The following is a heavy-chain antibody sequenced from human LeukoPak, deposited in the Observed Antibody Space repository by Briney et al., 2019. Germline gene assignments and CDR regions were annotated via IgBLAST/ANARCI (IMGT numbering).Heavy chain of an antibody. CDR3: AKDVVGQQWPENY. Sequence: GRSLRLSCAASGFTFSSYGMHLVRQAPGKGLEWVGVISYDGSTKYYADSVKGRFTISRDNSKNTLYLQMNSLRAEDTAVYFCAKDVVGQQWPENYWGQGTLVTVSS. V-gene: IGHV3-30*18. CDR2: ISYDGSTK. CDR1: GFTFSSYG. D-gene: IGHD6-19*01. J-gene: IGHJ4*02.